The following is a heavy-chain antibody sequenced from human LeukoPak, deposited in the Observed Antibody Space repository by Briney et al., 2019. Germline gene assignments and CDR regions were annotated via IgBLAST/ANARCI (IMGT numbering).Heavy chain of an antibody. CDR3: ARGEFSGLDY. CDR2: ILYDGSNE. V-gene: IGHV3-30-3*01. D-gene: IGHD5-12*01. J-gene: IGHJ4*02. CDR1: GFTFSSYA. Sequence: PGRSLTLSCAASGFTFSSYAIHWVRQAPGKGLEWVAVILYDGSNEHYTDSVRGRFTISRDNPKNTLWLQMNSLTADDTAVYYCARGEFSGLDYWGQGTLVTVSS.